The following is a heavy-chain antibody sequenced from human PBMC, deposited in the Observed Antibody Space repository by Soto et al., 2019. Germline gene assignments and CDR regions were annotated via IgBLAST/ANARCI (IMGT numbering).Heavy chain of an antibody. V-gene: IGHV1-18*01. CDR3: ARGMIAAAYYYFDY. J-gene: IGHJ4*02. Sequence: ASVKVSCKASGYTFTRYGISWVRQAPGQGLEWMGWISAYNGNTNYAQKLQGRVTMTTDTSTSTAYMELRSLRSDDTAVYYCARGMIAAAYYYFDYWGQGTLVTVSS. CDR2: ISAYNGNT. CDR1: GYTFTRYG. D-gene: IGHD6-13*01.